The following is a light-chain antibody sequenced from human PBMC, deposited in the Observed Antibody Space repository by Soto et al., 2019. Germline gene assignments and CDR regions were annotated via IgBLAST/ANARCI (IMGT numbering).Light chain of an antibody. CDR3: LQYYNFSWT. J-gene: IGKJ1*01. CDR1: QDIRND. V-gene: IGKV1-6*01. CDR2: AAF. Sequence: AIQMTQSPSSLSASVGDRVTITCRASQDIRNDLAWYQQKPGQAPHLLIFAAFNLQSGVPSRFSGGGSGAHFTLTISSLQPDDFSTYYCLQYYNFSWTFGQGTKVDIK.